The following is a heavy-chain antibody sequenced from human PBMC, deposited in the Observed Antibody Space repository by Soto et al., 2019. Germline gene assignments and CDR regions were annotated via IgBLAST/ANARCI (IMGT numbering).Heavy chain of an antibody. CDR1: GYTFTGYY. D-gene: IGHD5-12*01. CDR3: ARDPQRGYSGYDGY. J-gene: IGHJ4*02. Sequence: ASVKVSCKASGYTFTGYYMHWLRQSAGQGLEWMGWINPNSGGTNYAQKFQGRVTMTRDTSISTAYMELSRLRSDDTAVYYCARDPQRGYSGYDGYWGQGTLVTVSS. CDR2: INPNSGGT. V-gene: IGHV1-2*02.